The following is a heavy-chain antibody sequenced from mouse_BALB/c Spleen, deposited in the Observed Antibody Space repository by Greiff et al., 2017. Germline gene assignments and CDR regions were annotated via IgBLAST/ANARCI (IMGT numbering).Heavy chain of an antibody. V-gene: IGHV2-9*02. CDR1: GFSLTSYG. Sequence: QVQLQQSGPGLVAPSQSLSITCTVSGFSLTSYGVHWVRQPPGKGLEWLGVIWAGGSTNYYSALMSRLSISKDNSKSQVFLRMNSQQTDDTAMYYCARERDAWFAYWGQGTLVTVSA. D-gene: IGHD3-3*01. CDR2: IWAGGST. CDR3: ARERDAWFAY. J-gene: IGHJ3*01.